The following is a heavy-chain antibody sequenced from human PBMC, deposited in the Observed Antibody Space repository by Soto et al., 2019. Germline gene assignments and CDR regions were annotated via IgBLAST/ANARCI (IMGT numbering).Heavy chain of an antibody. CDR1: GFTFSTYS. V-gene: IGHV3-21*01. Sequence: NPGGSLRLSCAASGFTFSTYSMNWVRQAPGKGLEWLSSISSSSSYIYYADSVKGRFTISRDNAKNSLYLQMNSLRAEDTAVYYCARNLYYYDTSGYHPWGQQTLVTVSS. CDR3: ARNLYYYDTSGYHP. D-gene: IGHD3-22*01. J-gene: IGHJ5*02. CDR2: ISSSSSYI.